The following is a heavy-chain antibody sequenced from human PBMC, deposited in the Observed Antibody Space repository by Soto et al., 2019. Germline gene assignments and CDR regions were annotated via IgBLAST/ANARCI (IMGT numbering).Heavy chain of an antibody. V-gene: IGHV4-31*03. Sequence: QVQLQESGPGLVKPSQTLSLTCTVSGGSISSGGTGSYWTWIRQLPGKGLEWIGYIYYTGNTYYNPSLKSRPTISIDTSENQFSLKLTSVTAADXAVYFCASGHDAYKVRYWGQGTLVTVSS. CDR3: ASGHDAYKVRY. J-gene: IGHJ4*02. CDR1: GGSISSGGTGSY. CDR2: IYYTGNT. D-gene: IGHD1-1*01.